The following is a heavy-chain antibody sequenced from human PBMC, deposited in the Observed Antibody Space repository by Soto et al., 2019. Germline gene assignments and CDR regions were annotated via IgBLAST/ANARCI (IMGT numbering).Heavy chain of an antibody. Sequence: EVQLVESGGGLVQPGGSLRLSCAASGFTFRAYDMHWVRQPPGKGLEWVSTIGSAGDTYYLGSVKGRFTISRENAKNSLYLQMNILRAGDTAVYFCARGSKILRGLIIDYWGQGILVSVSS. J-gene: IGHJ4*02. CDR1: GFTFRAYD. CDR2: IGSAGDT. CDR3: ARGSKILRGLIIDY. V-gene: IGHV3-13*01. D-gene: IGHD3-10*01.